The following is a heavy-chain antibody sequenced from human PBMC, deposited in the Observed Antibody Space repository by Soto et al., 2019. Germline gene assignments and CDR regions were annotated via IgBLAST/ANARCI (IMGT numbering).Heavy chain of an antibody. Sequence: PSQTLSLTCAISGYSVSSNSAAWNWIRQSPSRGLEWLGRTYYRSKWYNDYAVSVKSRITINPDTSKNQFSLQLNSVTPEDTAVYYCARDSGRSLSGYDYYYYYYYYMDVWGKGTTVNV. J-gene: IGHJ6*03. CDR1: GYSVSSNSAA. D-gene: IGHD5-12*01. CDR3: ARDSGRSLSGYDYYYYYYYYMDV. CDR2: TYYRSKWYN. V-gene: IGHV6-1*01.